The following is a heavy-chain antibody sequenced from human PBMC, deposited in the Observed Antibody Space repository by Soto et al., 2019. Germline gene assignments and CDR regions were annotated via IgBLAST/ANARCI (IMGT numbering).Heavy chain of an antibody. Sequence: PSESLSRTCAVYGGSFSGYYWSWIRQPPGKGLEWIGEINHRGSTNYNPSLKSRVTISVDTSKNQFSLKLSSVTAADTAVYYCARQRRLRGNFDYCCQRTRFPVSS. D-gene: IGHD5-18*01. V-gene: IGHV4-34*01. CDR1: GGSFSGYY. CDR3: ARQRRLRGNFDY. CDR2: INHRGST. J-gene: IGHJ4*02.